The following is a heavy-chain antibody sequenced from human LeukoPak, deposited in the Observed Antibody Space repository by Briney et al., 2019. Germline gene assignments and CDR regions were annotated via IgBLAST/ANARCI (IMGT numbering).Heavy chain of an antibody. Sequence: GGSLRLSCAASGFTFSNYWMHWVRQAPGKGLEFVSAISSNGGSTYYADSVKGRFTISRDNSKNTLYLQVSSLRADDTAVYYCVKNGIYSSGWYGGYFDYWGQGTLVAVSS. CDR1: GFTFSNYW. J-gene: IGHJ4*02. CDR2: ISSNGGST. D-gene: IGHD6-19*01. CDR3: VKNGIYSSGWYGGYFDY. V-gene: IGHV3-64D*09.